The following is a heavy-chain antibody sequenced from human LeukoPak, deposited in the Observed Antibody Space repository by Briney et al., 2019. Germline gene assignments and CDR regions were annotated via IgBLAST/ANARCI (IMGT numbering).Heavy chain of an antibody. D-gene: IGHD3-3*01. CDR2: IHYVGST. CDR3: ARQNNFDFWSGFFDY. Sequence: SETLSLTCTVSGGSFSNYNYYWGWIRQSPGKGLEWIGSIHYVGSTYYNPSLKSRVTISVDTSKNQFSLNLSSVTAADTAVYDCARQNNFDFWSGFFDYWGLGALVTVSS. J-gene: IGHJ4*02. V-gene: IGHV4-39*01. CDR1: GGSFSNYNYY.